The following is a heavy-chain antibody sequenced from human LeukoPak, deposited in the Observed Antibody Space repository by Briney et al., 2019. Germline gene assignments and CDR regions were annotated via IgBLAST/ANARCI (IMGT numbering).Heavy chain of an antibody. CDR1: GASINSYY. D-gene: IGHD4-17*01. CDR3: ASVGYGDYV. Sequence: SETLSLTCTVSGASINSYYWSWLRQPPGKGLEWIGYIYYSGSTNYNPSLKSRVTISVDTSKNQFSLKLSSVTAADTAVYYCASVGYGDYVWGQGTLVTVSS. J-gene: IGHJ4*02. CDR2: IYYSGST. V-gene: IGHV4-59*01.